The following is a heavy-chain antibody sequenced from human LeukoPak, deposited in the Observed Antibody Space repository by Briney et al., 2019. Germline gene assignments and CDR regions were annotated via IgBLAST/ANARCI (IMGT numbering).Heavy chain of an antibody. V-gene: IGHV4-4*07. J-gene: IGHJ4*02. Sequence: SETLSLTCTVSGGSIGRYYWNWIRQPAGGGPEWIGRIYATGSTNYNPSLESRVTMSVDTSKNQFSLKLNSVTAADTAMYYCARGNPHSSGWSFDSWGQGTLVTVSS. D-gene: IGHD6-19*01. CDR3: ARGNPHSSGWSFDS. CDR2: IYATGST. CDR1: GGSIGRYY.